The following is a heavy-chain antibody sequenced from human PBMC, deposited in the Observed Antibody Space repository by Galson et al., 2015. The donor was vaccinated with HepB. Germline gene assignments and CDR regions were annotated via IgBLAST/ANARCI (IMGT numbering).Heavy chain of an antibody. Sequence: SLRLSCAASGFTFSSYWMSWVRQAPGKGLEWVANIKQDGSEKYYVDSVKGRFTISRDNAKNSLYLQMNSLRAEDTAVYYCARVDIVVVPAAIQGLFCYYYYYMDVWGKGTTVTVSS. J-gene: IGHJ6*03. CDR3: ARVDIVVVPAAIQGLFCYYYYYMDV. CDR1: GFTFSSYW. V-gene: IGHV3-7*03. CDR2: IKQDGSEK. D-gene: IGHD2-2*03.